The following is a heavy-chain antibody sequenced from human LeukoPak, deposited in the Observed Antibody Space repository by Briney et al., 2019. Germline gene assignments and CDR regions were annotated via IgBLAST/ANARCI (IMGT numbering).Heavy chain of an antibody. CDR3: AKDPSHYYDSSGQES. Sequence: PGGSLRLSCAASGFTFSSYAMSWLRQAPGKGLEWVSAISGSGGSTYNADSVKGRFTISRDNSKNTLYLQMNSLRAEDTAVYYCAKDPSHYYDSSGQESWGQGTLVTVSS. J-gene: IGHJ4*02. D-gene: IGHD3-22*01. CDR1: GFTFSSYA. CDR2: ISGSGGST. V-gene: IGHV3-23*01.